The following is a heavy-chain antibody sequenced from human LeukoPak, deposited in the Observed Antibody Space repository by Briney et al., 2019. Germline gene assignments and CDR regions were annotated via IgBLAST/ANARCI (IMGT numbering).Heavy chain of an antibody. Sequence: GGSLRLSCTVSGFTISSNSMSWVRQAPGKGLEWVSFIYSSVIHYSDSVKGRFTISRDNSKNTLFLQMNSLRAEDTAVYYCAKDKALAVAGFNWFDPWGQGTLVTVSS. CDR2: IYSSVI. D-gene: IGHD6-13*01. J-gene: IGHJ5*02. V-gene: IGHV3-53*01. CDR3: AKDKALAVAGFNWFDP. CDR1: GFTISSNS.